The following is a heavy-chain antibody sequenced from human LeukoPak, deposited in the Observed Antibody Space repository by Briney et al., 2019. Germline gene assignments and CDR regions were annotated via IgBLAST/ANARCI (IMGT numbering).Heavy chain of an antibody. Sequence: GASVKVSCKASGYIFTSYGISWVRQAPGQGLEWMGWISAYNVNTNYAQKLQGRVTMTRDTSTSTVYMELSSLRSEDTAVYYCARDLMSIAAAVRYWYFDLWGRGTLVTLSS. D-gene: IGHD6-13*01. CDR3: ARDLMSIAAAVRYWYFDL. CDR1: GYIFTSYG. CDR2: ISAYNVNT. J-gene: IGHJ2*01. V-gene: IGHV1-18*01.